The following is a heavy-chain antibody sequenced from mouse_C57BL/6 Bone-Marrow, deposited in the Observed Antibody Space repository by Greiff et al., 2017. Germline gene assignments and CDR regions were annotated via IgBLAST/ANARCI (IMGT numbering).Heavy chain of an antibody. Sequence: VKLVESGAELVRPGASVTLSCKASGYTFTDYEMHWVKQTPVHGLEWIGAIDPETGGTAYNQKFKGKAILTADKSSSTAYMALRSLTSEDSAAYYSTRVSGYGRYAMDYWGQGTSVTVSS. CDR2: IDPETGGT. CDR1: GYTFTDYE. D-gene: IGHD2-2*01. J-gene: IGHJ4*01. V-gene: IGHV1-15*01. CDR3: TRVSGYGRYAMDY.